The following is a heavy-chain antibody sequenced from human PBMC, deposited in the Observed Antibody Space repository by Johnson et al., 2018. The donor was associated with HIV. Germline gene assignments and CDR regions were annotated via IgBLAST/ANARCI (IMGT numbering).Heavy chain of an antibody. J-gene: IGHJ3*02. CDR1: GFTFSSYD. V-gene: IGHV3-23*04. CDR2: ISGSGGST. Sequence: VQLVESGGGLVQPGGSLRLSCAASGFTFSSYDMHWVRQATGKGLEWVSAISGSGGSTYYADSVKGRFTISRDNSKNTLYLQMNSLRAEDTALYYCARLDEIAAAGTGDAFDIWGQGTMVTVSS. D-gene: IGHD6-13*01. CDR3: ARLDEIAAAGTGDAFDI.